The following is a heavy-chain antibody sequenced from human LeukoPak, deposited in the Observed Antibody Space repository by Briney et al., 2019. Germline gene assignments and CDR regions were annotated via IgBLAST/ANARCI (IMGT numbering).Heavy chain of an antibody. CDR1: GGSISSSSYY. CDR3: ARDVPGLVGSGSYDY. J-gene: IGHJ4*02. D-gene: IGHD3-10*01. CDR2: IFYSGST. Sequence: PSETLSLTCTVSGGSISSSSYYWGWIRQPPGKGLEWIGSIFYSGSTYYNPSLKSRVTISVDTSKNQFSLKMYSVTAADTAVYYCARDVPGLVGSGSYDYWGQGTLVTVSS. V-gene: IGHV4-39*02.